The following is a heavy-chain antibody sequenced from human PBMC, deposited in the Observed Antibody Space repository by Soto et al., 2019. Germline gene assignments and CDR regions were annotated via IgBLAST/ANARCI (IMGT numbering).Heavy chain of an antibody. J-gene: IGHJ4*02. D-gene: IGHD5-18*01. V-gene: IGHV3-30*18. CDR3: AKDPSATHIYGYQGGYFDY. CDR2: ISFDGSKK. CDR1: GFTFSSYG. Sequence: QVQLVESGGGVVQPGRSLRLSCAASGFTFSSYGMSWVRQAPGKGLESVAVISFDGSKKYYADSVKGRFTISRDKSKKTLYLQMNSLRAEDTAVYYCAKDPSATHIYGYQGGYFDYWGQGTLVTVSS.